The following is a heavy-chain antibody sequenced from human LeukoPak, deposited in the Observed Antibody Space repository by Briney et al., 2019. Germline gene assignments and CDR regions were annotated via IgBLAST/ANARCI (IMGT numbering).Heavy chain of an antibody. V-gene: IGHV3-74*01. CDR2: INGDGNNT. CDR1: GFTFRSYW. J-gene: IGHJ3*02. Sequence: PGGSLRLSCAASGFTFRSYWMHWVRQTPGKGLVWVSRINGDGNNTTYADSVKGRFTTSRDTAKNTLYLQMISLRADDTAVYYCARGSGSYSSDAFDIWGQGTMVTVSS. CDR3: ARGSGSYSSDAFDI. D-gene: IGHD3-10*01.